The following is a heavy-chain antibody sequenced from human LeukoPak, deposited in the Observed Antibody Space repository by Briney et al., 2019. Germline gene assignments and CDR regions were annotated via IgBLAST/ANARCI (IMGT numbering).Heavy chain of an antibody. CDR1: GFTFSSYS. CDR3: AREPPITMIVVASPDAFDI. J-gene: IGHJ3*02. Sequence: PGGSLRLSCAASGFTFSSYSMNWVRQAPGKGLEWVSSISSSSSYIYYADSVKGRFTISRDNAKNSLYLQMNSLRAEDTAVYYCAREPPITMIVVASPDAFDIWGQGTMVTVSS. V-gene: IGHV3-21*01. CDR2: ISSSSSYI. D-gene: IGHD3-22*01.